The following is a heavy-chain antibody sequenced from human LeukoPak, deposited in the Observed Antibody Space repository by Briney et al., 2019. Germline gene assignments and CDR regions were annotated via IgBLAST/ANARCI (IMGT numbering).Heavy chain of an antibody. D-gene: IGHD2-15*01. CDR1: GYSFTNNW. CDR3: VRTPTCSSGSCYPNWFDS. Sequence: GESLKISCQGSGYSFTNNWIGWVRHMPGKGLDWMATVYLGDSHTKYNPSFQGQVTISADKSSSTAYLQWISLRASDTAIYYCVRTPTCSSGSCYPNWFDSWGQGTLVTVSS. CDR2: VYLGDSHT. J-gene: IGHJ5*01. V-gene: IGHV5-51*01.